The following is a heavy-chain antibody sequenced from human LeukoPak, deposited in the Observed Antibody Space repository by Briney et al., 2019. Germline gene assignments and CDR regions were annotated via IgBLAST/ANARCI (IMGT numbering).Heavy chain of an antibody. J-gene: IGHJ4*02. CDR2: ISAYNGNT. Sequence: SVKVSCKASGYTFTSYGISWVRQAPGQGLEWMRWISAYNGNTNYAQKLQGRVTMTTDTSTSTAYMELRSLRSDDTAVYYCARDLVSGQSIVVVPAAIHWGQGTLVTVSS. V-gene: IGHV1-18*01. D-gene: IGHD2-2*01. CDR1: GYTFTSYG. CDR3: ARDLVSGQSIVVVPAAIH.